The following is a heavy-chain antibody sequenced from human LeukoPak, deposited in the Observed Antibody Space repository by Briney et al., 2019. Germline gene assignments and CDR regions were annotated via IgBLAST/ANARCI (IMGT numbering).Heavy chain of an antibody. Sequence: GGSLRLSCAASGFTFSSYWMSWVRQAPGKGPEWVAHIKQDASQEYHVDSVKGRFTISRDNAKNTLYLQMNSLRAEDTAVYYCAKGALAEFDYWGQGTLVTVSS. CDR2: IKQDASQE. CDR3: AKGALAEFDY. CDR1: GFTFSSYW. V-gene: IGHV3-7*03. J-gene: IGHJ4*02.